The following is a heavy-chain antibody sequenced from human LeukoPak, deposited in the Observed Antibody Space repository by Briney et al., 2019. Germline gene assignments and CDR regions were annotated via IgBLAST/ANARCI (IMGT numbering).Heavy chain of an antibody. D-gene: IGHD1-26*01. J-gene: IGHJ5*02. CDR1: GGSISTSNW. V-gene: IGHV4-4*02. CDR3: ARHHRYSGSYSPPFDP. Sequence: PSETLSLTCAVSGGSISTSNWWSWVRPPPGKGLEWIGEIYHSGSTNYNPSLKSRVTISVDTSKNQFSLKLSSVTAADTAVYYCARHHRYSGSYSPPFDPWGQGTLVTVSS. CDR2: IYHSGST.